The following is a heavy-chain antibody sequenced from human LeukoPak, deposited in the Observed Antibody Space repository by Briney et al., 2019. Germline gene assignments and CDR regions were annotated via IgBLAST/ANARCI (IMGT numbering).Heavy chain of an antibody. V-gene: IGHV4-59*01. Sequence: SETLSLTCAVYGGSFSESYWSWIRQPPGKGLEWIGYIYYSGSTNYNPSLKSRVTISVDTSKNQFSLKLSSVTAADTAVYYCARMVVAATGNAFDIWGQGTMVTVSS. D-gene: IGHD2-15*01. CDR1: GGSFSESY. J-gene: IGHJ3*02. CDR3: ARMVVAATGNAFDI. CDR2: IYYSGST.